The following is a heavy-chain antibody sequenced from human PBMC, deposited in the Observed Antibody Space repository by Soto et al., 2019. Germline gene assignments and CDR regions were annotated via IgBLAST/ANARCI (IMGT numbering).Heavy chain of an antibody. CDR2: INSDESST. Sequence: GGSLRLSCAASGFTLSCYWMHWVRQAPGKGLVWVSRINSDESSTEYGDSVKGRFTISRDNAKNSLHLQMNSLRPEDTALYFCVKDSVGSRSWYWFGSWGQGTQVTVSS. D-gene: IGHD3-10*01. J-gene: IGHJ5*01. CDR3: VKDSVGSRSWYWFGS. V-gene: IGHV3-74*01. CDR1: GFTLSCYW.